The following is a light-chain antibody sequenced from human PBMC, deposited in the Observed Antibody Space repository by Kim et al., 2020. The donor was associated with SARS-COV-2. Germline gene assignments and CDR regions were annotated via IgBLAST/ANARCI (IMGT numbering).Light chain of an antibody. CDR3: CSYAGSPPYV. Sequence: QSALNQPRSVSGSPGQSVTISCTGTSSDVGGYNYVSWYQQHPGKAPKLMIYDVTERPSGVPDRFSASKSGNTASLTISGLQAEDEADYYCCSYAGSPPYVFGTGTKVTVL. V-gene: IGLV2-11*01. CDR1: SSDVGGYNY. J-gene: IGLJ1*01. CDR2: DVT.